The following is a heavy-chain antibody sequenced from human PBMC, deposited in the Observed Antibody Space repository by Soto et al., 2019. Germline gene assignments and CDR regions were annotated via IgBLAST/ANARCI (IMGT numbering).Heavy chain of an antibody. D-gene: IGHD3-22*01. CDR1: GFTFSSYA. J-gene: IGHJ4*02. V-gene: IGHV3-23*01. CDR3: AKRWSKGYYYDSSGRN. CDR2: ISGSGGST. Sequence: GGSLRLSCAASGFTFSSYAMSWVRQAPGKGLEWVSAISGSGGSTYYADSVKGRFTISRDNSKNTLYLQMNSLRAEDTAVYYCAKRWSKGYYYDSSGRNWGQGTLVTVSS.